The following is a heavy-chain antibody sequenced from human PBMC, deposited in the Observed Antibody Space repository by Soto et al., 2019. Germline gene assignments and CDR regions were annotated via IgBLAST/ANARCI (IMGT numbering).Heavy chain of an antibody. D-gene: IGHD3-22*01. CDR3: ARYQGYYDSRDDAFDI. J-gene: IGHJ3*02. Sequence: QVQLVQSGAEVKKPGASVKVSCKASGFTFTSYAMHWVRQAPGQRLEWMGWINAGNGNTKYSQKFQGRVTITRDTSASTAYMELSSLRSEDTAVYYCARYQGYYDSRDDAFDIWGQGTMVTVSS. CDR1: GFTFTSYA. CDR2: INAGNGNT. V-gene: IGHV1-3*01.